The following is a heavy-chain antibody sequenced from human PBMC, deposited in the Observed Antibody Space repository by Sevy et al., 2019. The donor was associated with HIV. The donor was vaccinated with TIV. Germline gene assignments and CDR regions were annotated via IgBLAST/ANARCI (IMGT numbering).Heavy chain of an antibody. CDR2: ISGSGGST. J-gene: IGHJ4*02. V-gene: IGHV3-23*01. Sequence: GGSLRLSCGVSGFTFSSYAMSWVRQAPGKGLEWVAGISGSGGSTYYADSVKGRFTISRDNSKNTLSLQMTSLRAEDTAVYYCAKEGFGYNYDSSGNLDYWGQGTLVTVSS. CDR3: AKEGFGYNYDSSGNLDY. CDR1: GFTFSSYA. D-gene: IGHD3-22*01.